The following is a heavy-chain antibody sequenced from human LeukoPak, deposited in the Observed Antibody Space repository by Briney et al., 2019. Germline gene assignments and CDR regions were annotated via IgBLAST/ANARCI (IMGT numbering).Heavy chain of an antibody. Sequence: PSETLSLTCAVYGGSFSGYYWSWIRQPPGKGLEWIGEINHSGSTNYNPSLKSRVTISVDTSKNQFSLKLSSVTAADTAVYYCARSPYSSGWPGPAAYWGQGTLVTVSS. D-gene: IGHD6-25*01. CDR2: INHSGST. J-gene: IGHJ4*02. V-gene: IGHV4-34*01. CDR1: GGSFSGYY. CDR3: ARSPYSSGWPGPAAY.